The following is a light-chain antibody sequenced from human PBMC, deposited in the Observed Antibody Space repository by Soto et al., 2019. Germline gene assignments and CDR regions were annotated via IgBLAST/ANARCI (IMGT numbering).Light chain of an antibody. Sequence: DIQMTQSPSTLSASVGDRVTITCRASQNINRWLAWYQQKPGNAPELLIYGASSLERGVPSRFSGSASGTEFTLTSSSLQPDDFATYYCQHCNGHFGQGTKLEIK. V-gene: IGKV1-5*01. J-gene: IGKJ2*01. CDR3: QHCNGH. CDR1: QNINRW. CDR2: GAS.